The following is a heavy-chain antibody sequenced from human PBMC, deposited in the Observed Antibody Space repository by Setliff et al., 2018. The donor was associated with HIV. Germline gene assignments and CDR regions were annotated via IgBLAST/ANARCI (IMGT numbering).Heavy chain of an antibody. J-gene: IGHJ1*01. CDR3: ARDSSSWSWAEYFQF. V-gene: IGHV3-23*01. D-gene: IGHD6-13*01. Sequence: GGSLRLSCAASGFTFSTHGMSWVRQAPGKGLEWVSAISGSGDDTNYADSVKGRFTISRDNAKNSLSLQMNSLRAEDTAVYYCARDSSSWSWAEYFQFWGQGTPVTVSS. CDR1: GFTFSTHG. CDR2: ISGSGDDT.